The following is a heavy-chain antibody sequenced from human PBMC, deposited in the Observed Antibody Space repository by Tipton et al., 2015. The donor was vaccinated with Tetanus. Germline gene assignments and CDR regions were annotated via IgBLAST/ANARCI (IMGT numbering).Heavy chain of an antibody. CDR1: GGSINRYY. CDR3: ARLIVGATTSEYFQH. D-gene: IGHD1-26*01. CDR2: INYSGTT. Sequence: TLSLTCTVSGGSINRYYWSWIRQSPGKGLEWIGYINYSGTTNYASSLQSRVIISVDTSKNQFSLKLSSVTAADTAVYYCARLIVGATTSEYFQHWGQGTLVTVSS. J-gene: IGHJ1*01. V-gene: IGHV4-59*08.